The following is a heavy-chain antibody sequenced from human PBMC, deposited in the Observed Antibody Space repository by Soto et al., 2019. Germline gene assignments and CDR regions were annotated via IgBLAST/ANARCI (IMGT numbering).Heavy chain of an antibody. CDR1: GFTFSCYA. Sequence: GGSLRLSCAASGFTFSCYAMRWVRQAPGKGLEWVSAISGGGGSTYYADSLKGRFTISRDNSKNTLYLQMNSLRDEDTAVYYCAKDPTEGRITIFGVVIRWFDPWGQGTLVTVSS. D-gene: IGHD3-3*01. J-gene: IGHJ5*02. CDR2: ISGGGGST. V-gene: IGHV3-23*01. CDR3: AKDPTEGRITIFGVVIRWFDP.